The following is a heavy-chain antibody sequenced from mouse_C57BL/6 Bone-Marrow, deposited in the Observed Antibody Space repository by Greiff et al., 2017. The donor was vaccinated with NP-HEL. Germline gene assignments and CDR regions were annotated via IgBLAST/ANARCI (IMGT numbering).Heavy chain of an antibody. CDR2: ISYDGSN. J-gene: IGHJ4*01. CDR1: GYSITSGYY. Sequence: EVQLQQSGPGLVKPSQSLSLTCSVTGYSITSGYYWIWIRQFPGNKLEWMGYISYDGSNNYNPSLKNRISITRDTSKNQFFLKLNSVTTEDTATYYCARGTTVVAPYYAMDYWGQGTSVTVSS. D-gene: IGHD1-1*01. V-gene: IGHV3-6*01. CDR3: ARGTTVVAPYYAMDY.